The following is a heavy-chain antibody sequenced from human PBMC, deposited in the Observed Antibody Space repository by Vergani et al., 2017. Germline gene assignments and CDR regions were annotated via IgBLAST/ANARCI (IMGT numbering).Heavy chain of an antibody. J-gene: IGHJ5*02. CDR1: GFTFSSYA. Sequence: EVQLLESGGGLVQPGGSLRLSCAASGFTFSSYAMSWVRQAPGKGLEWVSAISGSGGSTYYADSVKGRFTISRDNSKNTLHLQMNSLRAEDTAVYYCAKDKSTVEQWLVTNWFYPWGQGTLVTVSS. V-gene: IGHV3-23*01. CDR3: AKDKSTVEQWLVTNWFYP. CDR2: ISGSGGST. D-gene: IGHD6-19*01.